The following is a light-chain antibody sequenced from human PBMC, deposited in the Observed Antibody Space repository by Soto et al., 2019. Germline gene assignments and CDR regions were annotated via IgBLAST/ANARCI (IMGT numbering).Light chain of an antibody. CDR3: QQYDHWPPAT. CDR1: QSVSSSY. J-gene: IGKJ1*01. Sequence: IVLTQSPGTLSLSPGERATLSCRASQSVSSSYLAWYQQKPGQAPRLLMYDVSTRATGVPARFSGSGSGTEFTLTISSLQSEDFALYYCQQYDHWPPATFGQGTKVDIK. V-gene: IGKV3-15*01. CDR2: DVS.